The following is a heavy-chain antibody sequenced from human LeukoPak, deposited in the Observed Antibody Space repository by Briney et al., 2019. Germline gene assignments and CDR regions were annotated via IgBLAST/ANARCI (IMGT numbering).Heavy chain of an antibody. CDR2: INHSAST. V-gene: IGHV4-34*01. CDR3: ARGKWLRSSFDY. Sequence: PSETLSLTCAVYGGSFSGYYWSWIRQPPGKGLEWIGEINHSASTNYNPSLKSRVTISVDTSKNQFSLKLSSVTAADTAVYYCARGKWLRSSFDYWGQGTLVTVSS. D-gene: IGHD5-12*01. J-gene: IGHJ4*02. CDR1: GGSFSGYY.